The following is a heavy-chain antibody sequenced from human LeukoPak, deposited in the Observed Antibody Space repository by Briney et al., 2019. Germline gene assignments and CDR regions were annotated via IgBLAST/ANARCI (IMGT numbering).Heavy chain of an antibody. Sequence: GGSLRLSCAASGFTFSSYSMNWVRQAPGKGLEWVLSISSSSSYIYYADSVKGRFTISRDNAKNSLYLQMNSLRAEDTAVYYCARSSITGFDYWGQGTLVTVSS. CDR1: GFTFSSYS. V-gene: IGHV3-21*01. D-gene: IGHD1-14*01. CDR2: ISSSSSYI. J-gene: IGHJ4*02. CDR3: ARSSITGFDY.